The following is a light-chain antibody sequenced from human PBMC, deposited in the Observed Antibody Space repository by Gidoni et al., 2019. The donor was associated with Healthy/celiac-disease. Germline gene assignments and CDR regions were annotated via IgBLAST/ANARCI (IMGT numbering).Light chain of an antibody. CDR1: QSSSNY. J-gene: IGKJ2*01. V-gene: IGKV1-39*01. CDR2: GAS. CDR3: QQSNSTPYT. Sequence: IQMTYSPSSLSASVADTVSITCRANQSSSNYLNWHQQKPEKAPKLLNDGASSLQSRVPSRSRGSGSRADFTLTISSLQPEDFATYYCQQSNSTPYTFGQGTRLEIE.